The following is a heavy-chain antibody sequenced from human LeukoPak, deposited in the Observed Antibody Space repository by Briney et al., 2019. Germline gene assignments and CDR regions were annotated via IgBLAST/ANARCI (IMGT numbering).Heavy chain of an antibody. CDR2: INPNSGGT. Sequence: ASVKVSRKASGYTFTGYYIHWVRQAPGQGLEWMGWINPNSGGTNYAQKFQGRVTMTRDTSISTAYMELSRLRSDDTAVYYCAREIGGSLLFDYWGQGTLVTVSS. CDR3: AREIGGSLLFDY. V-gene: IGHV1-2*02. J-gene: IGHJ4*02. CDR1: GYTFTGYY. D-gene: IGHD4-23*01.